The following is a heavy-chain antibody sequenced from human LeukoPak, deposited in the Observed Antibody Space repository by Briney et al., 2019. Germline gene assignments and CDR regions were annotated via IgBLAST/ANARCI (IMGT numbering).Heavy chain of an antibody. J-gene: IGHJ4*02. CDR1: GFTFTNSA. CDR2: IVVGSGNA. Sequence: GASVKVSCKASGFTFTNSAIQWVRQARGQRLEWLGWIVVGSGNANYAQKFQDRVIITRDMSTSTAYMEVSSLRSEDTAVYYCAADDLTRDYWGQGTLVTVSS. V-gene: IGHV1-58*02. CDR3: AADDLTRDY.